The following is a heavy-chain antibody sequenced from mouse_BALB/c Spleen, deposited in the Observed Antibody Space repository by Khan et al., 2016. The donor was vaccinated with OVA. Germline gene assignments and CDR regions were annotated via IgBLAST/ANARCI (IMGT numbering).Heavy chain of an antibody. CDR3: ARSGYDYFAY. CDR1: GYAFSNYW. J-gene: IGHJ3*01. Sequence: QVQLKESVAELVRPGSSVKISCKASGYAFSNYWMNWVKQRPGQGLEWIGQIYPGDGDTSFNGKFRGKATLTADKSSSTAYMQLSSLTSEDSAVYFCARSGYDYFAYWGQGTLVTVSA. V-gene: IGHV1-80*01. CDR2: IYPGDGDT. D-gene: IGHD2-14*01.